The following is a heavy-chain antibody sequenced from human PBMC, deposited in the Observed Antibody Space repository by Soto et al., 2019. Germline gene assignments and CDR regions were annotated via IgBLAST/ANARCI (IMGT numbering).Heavy chain of an antibody. CDR3: ASYGITGTRPEYNWFDP. D-gene: IGHD1-7*01. CDR1: GYTFTGYY. Sequence: ASVKVSCKASGYTFTGYYMHWVRQAPVQGLERKGWINPNSGGTNYAQKFQGWVTMTSDTSISTAYMELSRLRSDDTAVYYCASYGITGTRPEYNWFDPWGQGTLVTVSS. V-gene: IGHV1-2*04. J-gene: IGHJ5*02. CDR2: INPNSGGT.